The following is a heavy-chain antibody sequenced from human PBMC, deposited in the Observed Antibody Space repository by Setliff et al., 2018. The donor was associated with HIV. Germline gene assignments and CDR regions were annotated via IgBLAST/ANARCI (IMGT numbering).Heavy chain of an antibody. CDR1: GFVFYSFD. V-gene: IGHV3-74*01. CDR3: AADRIVLGDY. CDR2: IKSDGSVI. J-gene: IGHJ4*02. D-gene: IGHD2-15*01. Sequence: PGGSLRLSCVASGFVFYSFDMNWVRQAPGKGLVWVPHIKSDGSVIQYADSVKGRFTISRDNAKNTLYLQMNSLRVEDTAVYYCAADRIVLGDYWGQGTLVTVSS.